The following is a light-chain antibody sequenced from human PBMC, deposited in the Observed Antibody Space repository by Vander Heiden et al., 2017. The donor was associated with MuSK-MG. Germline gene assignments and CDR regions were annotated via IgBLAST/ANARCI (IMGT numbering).Light chain of an antibody. V-gene: IGKV1-5*03. Sequence: DIQMTQSPSTLSASVGDRVTITCRASHTIGSYLAWYQQKPGKAPKLLVYAASSLETGVPSRFRGSESGTEFTLTISSRQPDDFATYYCQQYSNTSSRTFGQGTKVEIK. CDR2: AAS. CDR1: HTIGSY. J-gene: IGKJ1*01. CDR3: QQYSNTSSRT.